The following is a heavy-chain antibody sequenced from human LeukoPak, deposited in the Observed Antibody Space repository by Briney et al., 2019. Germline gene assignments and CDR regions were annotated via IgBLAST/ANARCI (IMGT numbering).Heavy chain of an antibody. J-gene: IGHJ4*02. V-gene: IGHV1-18*01. CDR3: ARSHSGSLRAPFDY. CDR2: ISSYNGKT. Sequence: ASVTVSCKASGYTFTNYGIIWVRQAPGQGLEWLGWISSYNGKTNYPRNLQGRVTLTTDTFTTTAYMELRSLTSDDTAVYYCARSHSGSLRAPFDYWGQGTLVTVSS. CDR1: GYTFTNYG. D-gene: IGHD5-12*01.